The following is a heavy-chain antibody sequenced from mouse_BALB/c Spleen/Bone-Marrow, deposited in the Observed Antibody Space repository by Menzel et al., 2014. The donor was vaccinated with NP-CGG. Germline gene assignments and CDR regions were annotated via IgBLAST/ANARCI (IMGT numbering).Heavy chain of an antibody. CDR1: GFTFTSYY. CDR3: ARDEGFRRFTY. CDR2: IINKANGYTT. Sequence: DVHLVESGGGLVQPGGSLRLSCATSGFTFTSYYMSWVRQPPGKALEWLGFIINKANGYTTEYSASVKGRFTISRDNSQSILYLQMNSLRAEDSAAYYCARDEGFRRFTYWGPGTLVTVSA. V-gene: IGHV7-3*02. J-gene: IGHJ3*01.